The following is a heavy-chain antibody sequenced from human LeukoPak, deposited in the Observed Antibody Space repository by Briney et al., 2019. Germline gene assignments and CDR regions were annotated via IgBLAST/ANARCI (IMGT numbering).Heavy chain of an antibody. J-gene: IGHJ4*02. CDR2: INPNSGGT. CDR3: ARGPIVGASQYYYFDY. CDR1: GYTFTGYY. Sequence: GASVKVSCKASGYTFTGYYMHWVRQAPGQGLEWMGWINPNSGGTNYAQKFQGRVTMTRDTSISTAYMELSRLRSDDTAVYYCARGPIVGASQYYYFDYWGQGTLVTVSS. D-gene: IGHD1-26*01. V-gene: IGHV1-2*02.